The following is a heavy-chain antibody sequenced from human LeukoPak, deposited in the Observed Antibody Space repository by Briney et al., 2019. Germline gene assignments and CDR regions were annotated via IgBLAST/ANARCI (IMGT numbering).Heavy chain of an antibody. Sequence: ASVTVSCKASGYTFSSYYVHWVRQAPGQGLEWMGMIIPSDGFTSYAQKFQGRVTMTRDMSTSTVYMELSSLRSDDTAVYYCARSYIESRLRYFDWLEYYFDYWGQGTLVTVSS. D-gene: IGHD3-9*01. CDR2: IIPSDGFT. J-gene: IGHJ4*02. CDR1: GYTFSSYY. V-gene: IGHV1-46*01. CDR3: ARSYIESRLRYFDWLEYYFDY.